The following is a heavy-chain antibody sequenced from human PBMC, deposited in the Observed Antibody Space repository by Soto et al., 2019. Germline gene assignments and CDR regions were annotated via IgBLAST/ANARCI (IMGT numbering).Heavy chain of an antibody. V-gene: IGHV3-53*01. Sequence: GSLRISFAASRFTVSSNYIIWVLQAPLKGLEWVSVIYSGGSTYYADSVKGRFTISRDNSKNTLYLQMNSLRAEDTAVYYCARDNRYDSSGSHWGQGTLVTVSS. D-gene: IGHD3-22*01. CDR2: IYSGGST. J-gene: IGHJ4*02. CDR3: ARDNRYDSSGSH. CDR1: RFTVSSNY.